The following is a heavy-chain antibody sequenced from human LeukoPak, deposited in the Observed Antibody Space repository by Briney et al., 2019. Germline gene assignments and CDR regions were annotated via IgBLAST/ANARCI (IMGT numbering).Heavy chain of an antibody. J-gene: IGHJ4*02. V-gene: IGHV1-18*01. CDR1: GYTFTSYG. Sequence: ASVKVSCKASGYTFTSYGISWVRQAPGQGLDWMGWISAYNGNTNYAQKLQGRVTMTTDTSTSTAYMELRSLRSDDTAVYYCARDDNLAKNTMIQGYWGQGTLVTVSS. CDR3: ARDDNLAKNTMIQGY. CDR2: ISAYNGNT. D-gene: IGHD3-22*01.